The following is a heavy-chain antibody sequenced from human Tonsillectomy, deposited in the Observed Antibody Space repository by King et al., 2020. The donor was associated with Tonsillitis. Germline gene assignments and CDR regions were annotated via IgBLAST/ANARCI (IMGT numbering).Heavy chain of an antibody. Sequence: QLVQSGAEVKKPGESLKISCKGSGYSFTNYWIGWVRQLPGKGLEWMGLIYPGDSDTRYSPSFEGQVTISADKSISTAYLQWSSLKASDTAMYYCARHLVDTAMVTDYWGQGTLVTVSS. CDR2: IYPGDSDT. V-gene: IGHV5-51*01. CDR3: ARHLVDTAMVTDY. D-gene: IGHD5-18*01. CDR1: GYSFTNYW. J-gene: IGHJ4*02.